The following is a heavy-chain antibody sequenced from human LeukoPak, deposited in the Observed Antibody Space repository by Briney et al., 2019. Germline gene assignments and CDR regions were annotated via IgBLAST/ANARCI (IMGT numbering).Heavy chain of an antibody. V-gene: IGHV1-8*01. CDR3: ARDLPPGYSSSWFPGGGGYYGMDV. Sequence: ASVKVSCKASGYTFTTHDITWMRQATGQGLEWMGWMNPNSGDTAYAQKFQGRVAMTRDTPISTAYMELSRLRSDDTAVYYCARDLPPGYSSSWFPGGGGYYGMDVWGQGTTVTVS. CDR2: MNPNSGDT. J-gene: IGHJ6*02. D-gene: IGHD6-13*01. CDR1: GYTFTTHD.